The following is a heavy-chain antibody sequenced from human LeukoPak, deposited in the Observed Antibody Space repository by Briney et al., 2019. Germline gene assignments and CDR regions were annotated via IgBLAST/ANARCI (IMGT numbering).Heavy chain of an antibody. Sequence: GGSLRLSCEASGFIFSTYGMSCVRQAPGRGFEWVSSITGIGLHTYYADSVKGRFTISRDNSKNTVYLQMNSLQAEDTAVYYCAKAMRGPLTWGQGTLVTVSS. CDR3: AKAMRGPLT. V-gene: IGHV3-23*01. D-gene: IGHD3-10*01. CDR1: GFIFSTYG. J-gene: IGHJ5*02. CDR2: ITGIGLHT.